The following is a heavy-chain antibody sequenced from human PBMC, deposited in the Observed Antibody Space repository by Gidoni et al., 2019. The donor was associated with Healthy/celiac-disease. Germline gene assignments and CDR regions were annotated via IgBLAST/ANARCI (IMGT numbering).Heavy chain of an antibody. V-gene: IGHV1-69*02. CDR2: IIPIIGIA. D-gene: IGHD1-26*01. CDR3: ASEESGSYASIGRYYYGMDV. CDR1: GGPFSSYT. J-gene: IGHJ6*02. Sequence: QVQLVQSGAEVKKPVSSLKVSCKASGGPFSSYTISWVRQAPGQGLEWMGRIIPIIGIANYAQKFQGRVTITADKSTSTAYMELSSLRSEDTAVYYCASEESGSYASIGRYYYGMDVWGQGTTVTVSS.